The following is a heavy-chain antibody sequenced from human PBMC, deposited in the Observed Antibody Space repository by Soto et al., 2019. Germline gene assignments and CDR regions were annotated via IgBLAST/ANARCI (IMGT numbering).Heavy chain of an antibody. J-gene: IGHJ4*02. CDR3: AHSRNLITEDAQVGDFDY. CDR1: GFSLTTDGEG. V-gene: IGHV2-5*02. D-gene: IGHD3-10*01. CDR2: IYWDDDE. Sequence: QITLKESGPTLVKPAQTLALTCTFSGFSLTTDGEGVGWVRQPPGEALEWLALIYWDDDERYSPSLKTRLTITKDPSKLQVVLIMTNVDPVDTATYYCAHSRNLITEDAQVGDFDYWGQGTLVTVSS.